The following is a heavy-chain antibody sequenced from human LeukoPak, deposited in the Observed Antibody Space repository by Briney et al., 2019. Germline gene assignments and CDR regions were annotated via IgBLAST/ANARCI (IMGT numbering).Heavy chain of an antibody. CDR2: IYYSGNT. CDR3: ARELNHYYFDY. J-gene: IGHJ4*02. V-gene: IGHV4-31*03. D-gene: IGHD1-14*01. CDR1: GGSISSEGYY. Sequence: KSSETLSLTCTVSGGSISSEGYYWSWIRQHPGKGLEWIGYIYYSGNTYYDPSLKSRLTISVDTSKNQFSLKLTSVTAADTAVYFCARELNHYYFDYWGQGTLVTVSS.